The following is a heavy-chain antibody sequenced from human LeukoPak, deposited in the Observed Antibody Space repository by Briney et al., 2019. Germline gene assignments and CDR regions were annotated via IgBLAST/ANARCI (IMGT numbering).Heavy chain of an antibody. J-gene: IGHJ4*02. CDR2: ISRSGEST. Sequence: GGSLRLSSAASGFTVTSNYMSWIRQAPGEGREWVSSISRSGESTFYADSVRGRFTISRDNSKDTVSLQMESLRAEDTALYYCANDYAVGSIDYWGQGTLVTVSS. CDR3: ANDYAVGSIDY. CDR1: GFTVTSNY. D-gene: IGHD3-16*01. V-gene: IGHV3-23*01.